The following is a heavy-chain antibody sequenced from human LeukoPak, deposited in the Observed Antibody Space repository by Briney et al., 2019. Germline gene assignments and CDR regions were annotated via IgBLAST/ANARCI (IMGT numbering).Heavy chain of an antibody. J-gene: IGHJ4*02. CDR1: GGSISNYY. Sequence: SETLSLTCTVSGGSISNYYWSCIRQPPGKELEWIGYIYHSGSTNYNPSLKSRVTISVDTSKNQFSLKLSSVTAADTAVYYCARNADDSSSYPYFDYWGQGTLVTVSS. CDR3: ARNADDSSSYPYFDY. D-gene: IGHD3-22*01. V-gene: IGHV4-59*01. CDR2: IYHSGST.